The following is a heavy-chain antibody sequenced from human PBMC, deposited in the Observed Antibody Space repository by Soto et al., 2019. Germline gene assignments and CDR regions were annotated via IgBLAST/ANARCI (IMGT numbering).Heavy chain of an antibody. CDR1: WGSIGDLY. D-gene: IGHD3-10*01. V-gene: IGHV4-34*01. Sequence: LETMSLTRGVDWGSIGDLYGRCISQHQGKGLEWIGEINHSGSTNYNPSLKSRVTISVDTSKNQFSLKLSSVTAADTAVYYCATMAMVRGCNYFDYWCQGILVTAS. J-gene: IGHJ4*02. CDR2: INHSGST. CDR3: ATMAMVRGCNYFDY.